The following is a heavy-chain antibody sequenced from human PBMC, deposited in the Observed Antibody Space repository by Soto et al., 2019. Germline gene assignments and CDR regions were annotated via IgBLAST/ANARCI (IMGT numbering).Heavy chain of an antibody. CDR1: GCSFTSYW. V-gene: IGHV5-51*01. Sequence: GESLKISCKTSGCSFTSYWIGWVRQMPGKGMEWMGNIYPYDSDTRYSPSFQGQVTISADTSITTAYLQWSGLRASDTAMYFCARHLVGSTRGNFDYWGQGTLVTV. D-gene: IGHD2-2*01. CDR3: ARHLVGSTRGNFDY. CDR2: IYPYDSDT. J-gene: IGHJ4*01.